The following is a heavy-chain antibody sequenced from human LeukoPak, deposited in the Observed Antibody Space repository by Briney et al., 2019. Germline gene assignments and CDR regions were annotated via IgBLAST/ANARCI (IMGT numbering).Heavy chain of an antibody. Sequence: GWSLRLSCAASGFTFSNHVMHWVRQAPGKGLEWVAVISSGGNNKYYADSVQGRFTIARDNSKNTLYLQMNSLRPEDTAVYYCARDRPGITVAGALDYWGQGTLVTVSS. CDR2: ISSGGNNK. CDR3: ARDRPGITVAGALDY. V-gene: IGHV3-30*04. J-gene: IGHJ4*02. D-gene: IGHD6-19*01. CDR1: GFTFSNHV.